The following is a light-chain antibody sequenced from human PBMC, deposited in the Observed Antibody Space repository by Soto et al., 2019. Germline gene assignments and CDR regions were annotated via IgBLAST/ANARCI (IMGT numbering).Light chain of an antibody. J-gene: IGLJ3*02. CDR3: AAWDDSLNGWV. CDR1: SSNIGSKT. V-gene: IGLV1-44*01. CDR2: SNN. Sequence: QSVLTQPPSASGTPGQRVTISCSGGSSNIGSKTVNWYQQLPGTAPKILIYSNNQRPSGVPDRFSGSKSGTSASLAISGLQSEDEADYYCAAWDDSLNGWVFGGGTKLTVL.